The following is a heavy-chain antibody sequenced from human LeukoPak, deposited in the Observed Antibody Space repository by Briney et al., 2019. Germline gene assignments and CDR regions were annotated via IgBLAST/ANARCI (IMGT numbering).Heavy chain of an antibody. CDR2: ISAYNGNT. CDR3: ARAAIAAAAVY. Sequence: GASVKVSCKASGYIFPSYGISWVRQAPGQGLEWMGWISAYNGNTNYPQKLQGRVTMTTDTSTSTAYMELRSLKSDDTAMYYCARAAIAAAAVYWGQGTLVTVSS. J-gene: IGHJ4*02. V-gene: IGHV1-18*01. CDR1: GYIFPSYG. D-gene: IGHD6-13*01.